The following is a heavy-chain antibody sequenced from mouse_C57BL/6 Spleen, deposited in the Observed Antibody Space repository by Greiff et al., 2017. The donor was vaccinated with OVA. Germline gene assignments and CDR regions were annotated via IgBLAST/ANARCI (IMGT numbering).Heavy chain of an antibody. Sequence: EVMLVASGGGLVQPGGSLKLSCAASGFTFSDYGMAWVRQAPRKGPEWVAFISNLAYSIYYADTVTGRFTISRENAKNTLYLEMSSLRSEDTAMYYCARDYYGSSMDYWGQGTSVTVSS. J-gene: IGHJ4*01. CDR3: ARDYYGSSMDY. CDR2: ISNLAYSI. D-gene: IGHD1-1*01. CDR1: GFTFSDYG. V-gene: IGHV5-15*01.